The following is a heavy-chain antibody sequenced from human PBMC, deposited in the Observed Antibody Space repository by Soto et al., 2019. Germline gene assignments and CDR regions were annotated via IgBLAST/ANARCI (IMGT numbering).Heavy chain of an antibody. V-gene: IGHV1-3*01. CDR1: GYTFTSYA. CDR2: INAGNGNT. CDR3: ARDGVFCSSTSRYRAIDF. J-gene: IGHJ4*02. Sequence: ASVKVSCKASGYTFTSYAMHWVRQAPGQRLEWMGWINAGNGNTKYSQKFQGRVTITRDTSASTAYMELSSLRSEDTAVYYCARDGVFCSSTSRYRAIDFRGKGTLGTVFS. D-gene: IGHD2-2*02.